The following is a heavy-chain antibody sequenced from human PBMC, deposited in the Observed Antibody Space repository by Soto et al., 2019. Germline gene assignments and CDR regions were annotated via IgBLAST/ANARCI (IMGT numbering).Heavy chain of an antibody. D-gene: IGHD3-10*01. V-gene: IGHV4-4*02. CDR3: ARFYMVRGVMGAFDI. Sequence: SETLSLTCAVSGGSISTSNWWSWVRQPPGKGLEWIGEVYRTGSTTYNPSLESRLTISVDKSKNQFSLKLTSVTAADTAVYYCARFYMVRGVMGAFDIWGQGTMVTVS. J-gene: IGHJ3*02. CDR1: GGSISTSNW. CDR2: VYRTGST.